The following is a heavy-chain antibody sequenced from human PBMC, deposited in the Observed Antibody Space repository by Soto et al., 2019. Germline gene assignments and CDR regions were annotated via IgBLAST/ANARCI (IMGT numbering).Heavy chain of an antibody. Sequence: ASVKVSCKASGYTFTGYYMYWVRQAPGQGLEWMGWINPNSGGTNYAQKFQGRVTMTRDTSISTAYMELSRLRSDDTAVYYCARFTRVAARKWFDPWGQGTLVTVSS. CDR1: GYTFTGYY. J-gene: IGHJ5*02. CDR3: ARFTRVAARKWFDP. CDR2: INPNSGGT. V-gene: IGHV1-2*02. D-gene: IGHD6-6*01.